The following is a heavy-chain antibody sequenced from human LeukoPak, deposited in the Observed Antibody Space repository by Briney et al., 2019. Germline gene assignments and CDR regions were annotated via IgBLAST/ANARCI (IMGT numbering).Heavy chain of an antibody. V-gene: IGHV4-34*01. CDR3: ARGGGLYSSSYLDY. CDR1: GGSFSGYY. J-gene: IGHJ4*02. Sequence: SETLSLNCAVNGGSFSGYYWSWIRQPPGKGLEWIGEINHSGSTNYNPSLKGRVTISVDTSKNQFSLKLSSVTAADTAVYYCARGGGLYSSSYLDYWGQGTLVTVSS. CDR2: INHSGST. D-gene: IGHD6-6*01.